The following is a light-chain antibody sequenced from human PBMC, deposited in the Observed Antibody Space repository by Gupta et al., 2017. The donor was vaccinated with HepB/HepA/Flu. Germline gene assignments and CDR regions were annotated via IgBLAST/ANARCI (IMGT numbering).Light chain of an antibody. V-gene: IGKV1-12*02. CDR1: QGISRW. Sequence: DIQITQSPSSVSASVGDRVTITCRASQGISRWLAWYQQIPGKAPKLLIYAAAALQSGVPSRFSGSGSGTDFTLTISSVQPEDFATYYCQQSLSFPFTFGQGTRLES. J-gene: IGKJ5*01. CDR2: AAA. CDR3: QQSLSFPFT.